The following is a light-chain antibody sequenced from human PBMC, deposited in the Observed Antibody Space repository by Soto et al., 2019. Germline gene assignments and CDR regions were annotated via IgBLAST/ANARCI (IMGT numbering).Light chain of an antibody. V-gene: IGLV1-51*01. CDR2: DND. CDR1: SSKIGDNY. CDR3: GTWDDRLDGNYV. J-gene: IGLJ1*01. Sequence: QSVLTQPPSVSAAPGQQVTIPSSGTSSKIGDNYVSWYQHLPGTAPKLVVYDNDRRPSGIPGRFSGSKSGTSATLVITGLQTGDEADYYCGTWDDRLDGNYVFGTGTKLTVL.